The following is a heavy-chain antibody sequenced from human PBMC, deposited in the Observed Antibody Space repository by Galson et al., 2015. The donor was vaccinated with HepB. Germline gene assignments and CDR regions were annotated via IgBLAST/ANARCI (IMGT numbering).Heavy chain of an antibody. CDR2: ISYSGST. V-gene: IGHV4-31*03. CDR1: GGSISSGAYY. J-gene: IGHJ6*03. D-gene: IGHD3-10*01. CDR3: ARVTEPSGGRFKYYYYMDV. Sequence: TLSLTCTVSGGSISSGAYYWNWIRQHPGKGLEWIGYISYSGSTYYNPSLKSGVTISVDTSKNQFSLRLNSVTAADTAVYHCARVTEPSGGRFKYYYYMDVWGKGTTVTVSS.